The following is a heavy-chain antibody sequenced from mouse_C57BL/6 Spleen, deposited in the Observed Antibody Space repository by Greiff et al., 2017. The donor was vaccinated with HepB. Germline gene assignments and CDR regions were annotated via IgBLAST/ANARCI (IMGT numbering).Heavy chain of an antibody. D-gene: IGHD3-2*02. J-gene: IGHJ4*01. CDR2: IYPGDGDT. CDR3: ARDSSGPFYAMDY. V-gene: IGHV1-82*01. CDR1: GYAFSSSW. Sequence: QVQLKESGPELVKPGASVKISCKASGYAFSSSWMNWVKQRPGKGLEWIGRIYPGDGDTNYNGKFKGKATLTADKSSSTAYMQLSSLTYEDSAVYFCARDSSGPFYAMDYWGRGTSVTVSS.